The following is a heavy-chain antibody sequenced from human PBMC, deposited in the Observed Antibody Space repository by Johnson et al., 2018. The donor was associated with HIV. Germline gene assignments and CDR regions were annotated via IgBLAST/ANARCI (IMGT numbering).Heavy chain of an antibody. CDR1: GFTFDDDG. J-gene: IGHJ3*02. CDR2: INWNGRST. D-gene: IGHD3-3*01. Sequence: AQLVESGGGVVRPGGSLRLSCAASGFTFDDDGMSWVRQVPWKGLEWVSGINWNGRSTGYADSVKGRFTISRDNAKSSLYLQMNSLRAEDTALYYCARVYVGSHTDFWSGYYNPFDIWGQGTMVTVSS. CDR3: ARVYVGSHTDFWSGYYNPFDI. V-gene: IGHV3-20*04.